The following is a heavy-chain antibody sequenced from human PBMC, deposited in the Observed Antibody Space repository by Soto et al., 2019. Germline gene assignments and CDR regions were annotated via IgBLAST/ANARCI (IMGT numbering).Heavy chain of an antibody. CDR3: ATLSDYSIRSSQDYYYYGMDV. D-gene: IGHD4-4*01. Sequence: PWASLKISCKGSGYSFTSYWISWVRQMPGKGLEWMGRIDPSDSYTNYSPSFQGHVTISADKSISTAYLQWSSLKASDTAMYYCATLSDYSIRSSQDYYYYGMDVWGQGTTVTVSS. J-gene: IGHJ6*02. CDR1: GYSFTSYW. CDR2: IDPSDSYT. V-gene: IGHV5-10-1*01.